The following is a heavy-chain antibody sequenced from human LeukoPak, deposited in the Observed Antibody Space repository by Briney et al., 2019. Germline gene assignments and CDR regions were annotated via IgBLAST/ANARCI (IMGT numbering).Heavy chain of an antibody. CDR3: ARGPLDVDPAMAHYGIDV. Sequence: SETLSLTCAVDGGSFSGYYWSWIRQPPGKGLEWIGEINHSGSTNYNPSLKSRVTISVDTSKNQFSLKLSSVTAADTAVYYCARGPLDVDPAMAHYGIDVWGQGTTVTVSS. D-gene: IGHD5-18*01. J-gene: IGHJ6*02. CDR2: INHSGST. CDR1: GGSFSGYY. V-gene: IGHV4-34*01.